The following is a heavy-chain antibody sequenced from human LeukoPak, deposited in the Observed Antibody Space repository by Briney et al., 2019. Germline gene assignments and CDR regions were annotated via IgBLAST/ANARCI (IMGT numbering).Heavy chain of an antibody. D-gene: IGHD6-19*01. CDR1: GYTFTSYW. Sequence: GESLQISCKGSGYTFTSYWIGWVRQLPGKGLEWMGIIYPGDSDTRYSPSFQGQVTISADKSISTAYLQWSSLKASDTAMYYCARGTPSGWYIEYFQHWGQGTLVTVSS. V-gene: IGHV5-51*01. CDR3: ARGTPSGWYIEYFQH. CDR2: IYPGDSDT. J-gene: IGHJ1*01.